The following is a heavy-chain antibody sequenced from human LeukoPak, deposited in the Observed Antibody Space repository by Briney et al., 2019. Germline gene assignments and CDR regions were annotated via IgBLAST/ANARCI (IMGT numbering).Heavy chain of an antibody. D-gene: IGHD3-22*01. CDR3: AKLYEGYYDSSGYPPNGAFDI. CDR1: GFTFSSYS. J-gene: IGHJ3*02. CDR2: ISYDGSNK. Sequence: PGGSLRLSCAASGFTFSSYSMHWVRPAPGKGLEWVAVISYDGSNKYYADSVKGRFSISRDNSKNTLYLQMNSLRAEDTAVYYCAKLYEGYYDSSGYPPNGAFDIWGQGTMVTVSS. V-gene: IGHV3-30*18.